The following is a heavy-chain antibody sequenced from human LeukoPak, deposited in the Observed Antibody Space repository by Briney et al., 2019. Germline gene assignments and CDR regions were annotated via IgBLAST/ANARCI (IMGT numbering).Heavy chain of an antibody. V-gene: IGHV4-59*12. D-gene: IGHD3/OR15-3a*01. J-gene: IGHJ6*02. CDR2: IHYSGSA. Sequence: PSETLSLTCTVSGDSISAYYWSWIRQPPGKGLEWIAYIHYSGSANYNPSLKSRLTISIDTSKNQFSLKLTSVTAADTAVYYCARDVGWTGGSLKGGMDVWGQGTTVTVSS. CDR3: ARDVGWTGGSLKGGMDV. CDR1: GDSISAYY.